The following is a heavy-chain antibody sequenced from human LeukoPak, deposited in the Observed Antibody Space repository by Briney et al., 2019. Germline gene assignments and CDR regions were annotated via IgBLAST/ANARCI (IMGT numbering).Heavy chain of an antibody. CDR3: ARDPIAVVPAAMGVRDAFDI. CDR2: IYYSGST. CDR1: GGSVSSGSYY. J-gene: IGHJ3*02. D-gene: IGHD2-2*01. Sequence: PSETLSLTCTVSGGSVSSGSYYWSWIRQPPGKGLEWLGYIYYSGSTNYNPSLKSRVTISVDTSENQFSLKLSSVTAADTAVYYCARDPIAVVPAAMGVRDAFDIWGQGTMVTVSS. V-gene: IGHV4-61*01.